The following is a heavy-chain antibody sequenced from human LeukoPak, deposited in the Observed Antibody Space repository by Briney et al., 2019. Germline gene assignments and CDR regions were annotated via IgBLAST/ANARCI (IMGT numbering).Heavy chain of an antibody. Sequence: PGGSLRLSCAASGFTFSSYSMNWVRQAPGKGLEWVSYISSSSSTIYYADSVKGRFTISRDNAKNSLYLQMNSLRAEDTAVYYCARSGYRSAQASDYWGQGTLVTVSS. CDR2: ISSSSSTI. J-gene: IGHJ4*02. CDR1: GFTFSSYS. D-gene: IGHD6-19*01. V-gene: IGHV3-48*04. CDR3: ARSGYRSAQASDY.